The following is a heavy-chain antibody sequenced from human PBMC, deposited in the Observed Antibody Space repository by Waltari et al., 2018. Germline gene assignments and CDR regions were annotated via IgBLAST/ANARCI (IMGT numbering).Heavy chain of an antibody. CDR3: ARGGDSSWPR. J-gene: IGHJ4*02. V-gene: IGHV3-20*04. CDR2: SNWKGDKG. D-gene: IGHD3-22*01. CDR1: GFTFADYG. Sequence: VESGGGVIRPGGSLRLSCEASGFTFADYGLSWVRQGPGKGLEWSAGSNWKGDKGAYGDAGRGRFIISRDNAKNLLYLQMNTVGLDDTALYYCARGGDSSWPRWGQGTLVTVSA.